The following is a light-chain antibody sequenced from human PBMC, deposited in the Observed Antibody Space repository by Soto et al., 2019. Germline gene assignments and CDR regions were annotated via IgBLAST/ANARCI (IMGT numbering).Light chain of an antibody. CDR3: QQSYSTPPT. Sequence: DIQMTQSPSSLSAFVGDRVTITCRASQSIATYLNWYQQKPGKAPKLLIYAASSLQRGVPSRFSGSGSGTDFTLSISSLQPDDFATYYCQQSYSTPPTFGGGTKVEI. V-gene: IGKV1-39*01. CDR1: QSIATY. CDR2: AAS. J-gene: IGKJ4*01.